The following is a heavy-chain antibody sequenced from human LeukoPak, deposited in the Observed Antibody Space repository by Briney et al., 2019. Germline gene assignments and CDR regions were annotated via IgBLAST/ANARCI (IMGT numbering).Heavy chain of an antibody. D-gene: IGHD6-19*01. CDR3: ARLLAGVAGYFDY. CDR2: IYPGDSDT. CDR1: GYSFTSYL. Sequence: GESLKISCKGSGYSFTSYLIGWVRQMPGKGLEWMGIIYPGDSDTRYSPSFQGKVTTSADKSISTAYLQWSSLKASDTAMYYCARLLAGVAGYFDYWGQGTLVTVSS. J-gene: IGHJ4*02. V-gene: IGHV5-51*01.